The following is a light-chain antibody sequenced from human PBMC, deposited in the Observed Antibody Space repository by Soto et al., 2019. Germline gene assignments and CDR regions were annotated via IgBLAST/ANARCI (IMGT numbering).Light chain of an antibody. CDR2: ENN. V-gene: IGLV1-51*02. CDR3: GTWDSSLSAVV. Sequence: QSVLTQPPSVSGAPGQRVTISCTGSGSNIGNNYVSWYQQLPGTAPKLLIYENNKRPSGIPDRFSGSKSGTSATLGITGLQTGDEADYYCGTWDSSLSAVVFGGGTQLTVL. CDR1: GSNIGNNY. J-gene: IGLJ2*01.